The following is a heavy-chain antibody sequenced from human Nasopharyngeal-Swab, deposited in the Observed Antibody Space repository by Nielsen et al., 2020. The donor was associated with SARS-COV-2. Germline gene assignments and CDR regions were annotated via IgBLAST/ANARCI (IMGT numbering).Heavy chain of an antibody. Sequence: SDTLSLTYAVHGWSFSGYYWSWFPQPPGKGLEWIGEIHHSGSTDYNPSLKSRVTISVDTSKNQFSLKLSSVTAADTAVFYCARGPVRYDFWSGYYCGFDYWGQGTLVTVSS. V-gene: IGHV4-34*01. CDR3: ARGPVRYDFWSGYYCGFDY. D-gene: IGHD3-3*01. J-gene: IGHJ4*02. CDR2: IHHSGST. CDR1: GWSFSGYY.